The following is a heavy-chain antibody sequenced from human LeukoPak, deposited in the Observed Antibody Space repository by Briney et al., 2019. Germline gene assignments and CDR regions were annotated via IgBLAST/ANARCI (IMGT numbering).Heavy chain of an antibody. Sequence: SVKVSCKASGGTFSSYTISWVRQAPGQGLEWMGRIIPILGIANYAQKFQGRVTITADKSTSIAYMELSSLRSEDTAVYYCARAKTDRYSSSSWSWFDPWGQGTLVTVSS. CDR3: ARAKTDRYSSSSWSWFDP. CDR2: IIPILGIA. CDR1: GGTFSSYT. D-gene: IGHD6-6*01. J-gene: IGHJ5*02. V-gene: IGHV1-69*02.